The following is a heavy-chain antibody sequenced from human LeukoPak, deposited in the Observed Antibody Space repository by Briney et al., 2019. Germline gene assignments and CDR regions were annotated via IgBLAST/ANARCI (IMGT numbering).Heavy chain of an antibody. D-gene: IGHD3-22*01. Sequence: SVKVSCKASVGTFSSYAISWVRQAPGQGLEWMGGIIPIFGTANYAQKFQGRVTITADESTSTAYMELSSLRSEDTAVYYCARDNYYDSRGVNYWGQGTLVTVSS. CDR1: VGTFSSYA. CDR3: ARDNYYDSRGVNY. J-gene: IGHJ4*02. V-gene: IGHV1-69*13. CDR2: IIPIFGTA.